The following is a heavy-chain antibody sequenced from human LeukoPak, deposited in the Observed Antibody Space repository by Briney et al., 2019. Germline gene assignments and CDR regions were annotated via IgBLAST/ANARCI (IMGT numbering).Heavy chain of an antibody. J-gene: IGHJ5*02. CDR3: ARAPSIRIAAARWGWFDP. CDR1: GWSFSGYY. D-gene: IGHD6-13*01. Sequence: PSETLSLTCAVYGWSFSGYYWSWIRQPPGKGLEWIGEINHSGSTNYNPSLKSRVTISVDTSKNQFSLKLSSVTAADTAVYYCARAPSIRIAAARWGWFDPWGQGTLVTVSS. V-gene: IGHV4-34*01. CDR2: INHSGST.